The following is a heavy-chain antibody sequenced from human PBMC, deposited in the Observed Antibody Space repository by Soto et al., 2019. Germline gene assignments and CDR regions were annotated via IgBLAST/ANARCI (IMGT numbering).Heavy chain of an antibody. J-gene: IGHJ6*02. CDR2: INPNSGGT. CDR3: ARDLRGSGWYGNYYYYGMDV. Sequence: QVQLVQSGAEVKKPGASVKVSCKASGYTFTGYYMHWVRQAPGQGLEWMGWINPNSGGTNYAQKFQGRVTMTRNTSISTAYMELSSLRSEDTAVYYCARDLRGSGWYGNYYYYGMDVWGQGTTVTVSS. D-gene: IGHD6-19*01. CDR1: GYTFTGYY. V-gene: IGHV1-2*02.